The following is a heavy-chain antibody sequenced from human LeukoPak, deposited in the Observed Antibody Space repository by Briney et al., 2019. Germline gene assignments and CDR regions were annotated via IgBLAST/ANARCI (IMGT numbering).Heavy chain of an antibody. CDR1: GYSLSSGYY. Sequence: PSETLSLTCAVSGYSLSSGYYWAWIRQPPGKGLEWIGSIYHSGSTDYNTSLKSRVTISIDTSTNQFSLKLSSVTAADTAVYYCARHGGFYDFWSAITKYYFDLWGRGTLVTVSS. D-gene: IGHD3-3*01. V-gene: IGHV4-38-2*01. CDR3: ARHGGFYDFWSAITKYYFDL. J-gene: IGHJ2*01. CDR2: IYHSGST.